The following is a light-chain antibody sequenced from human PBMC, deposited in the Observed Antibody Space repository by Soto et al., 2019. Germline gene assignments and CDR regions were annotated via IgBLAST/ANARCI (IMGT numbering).Light chain of an antibody. CDR1: QSVGSN. Sequence: EIVMTQSPATLSVSPGERATLSCRASQSVGSNVAWYQHKPGQAPRLLIFAASTRATGIPGRFSGSGSGTDFTLTISRLEPEDFAVYYCQQYGSSPVTFGQGTRLE. V-gene: IGKV3-20*01. J-gene: IGKJ5*01. CDR2: AAS. CDR3: QQYGSSPVT.